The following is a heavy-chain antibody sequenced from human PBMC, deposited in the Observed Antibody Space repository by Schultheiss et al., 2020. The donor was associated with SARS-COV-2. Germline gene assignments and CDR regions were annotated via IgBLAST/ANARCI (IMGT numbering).Heavy chain of an antibody. CDR2: IYYSGST. Sequence: SQTLSLTCTVSGGSISSGGYYWIWIRQHPGKGLEWIGYIYYSGSTYYNPSLKSRVTISVDTSKNQFSLKLSSVTAADTAVYYCARTMTVTTYWFDPWGQGALVTVSS. CDR1: GGSISSGGYY. CDR3: ARTMTVTTYWFDP. D-gene: IGHD4-11*01. J-gene: IGHJ5*02. V-gene: IGHV4-31*03.